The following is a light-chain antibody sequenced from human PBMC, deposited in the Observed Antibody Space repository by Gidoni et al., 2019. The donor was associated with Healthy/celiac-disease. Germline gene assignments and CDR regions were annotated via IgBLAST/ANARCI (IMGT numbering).Light chain of an antibody. CDR1: SSDVGGYNY. Sequence: QSALTQPASVSGSPGQSITISCTGTSSDVGGYNYVSWYQQPPGKAPKLMIYEVSNRPSGVSNRFSGSKPGNTASLTISGLQAEDEADYYCSSYTSSSTRVFGGGTKLTVL. J-gene: IGLJ2*01. CDR2: EVS. CDR3: SSYTSSSTRV. V-gene: IGLV2-14*01.